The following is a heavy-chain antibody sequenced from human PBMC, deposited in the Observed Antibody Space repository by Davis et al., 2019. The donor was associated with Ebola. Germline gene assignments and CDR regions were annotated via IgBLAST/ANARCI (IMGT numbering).Heavy chain of an antibody. CDR3: ARILDSGYYSFDY. J-gene: IGHJ4*02. CDR1: GGSFSSFY. D-gene: IGHD3-22*01. V-gene: IGHV4-34*01. CDR2: INHRGRT. Sequence: MPSETLSLTCAVYGGSFSSFYWSWIRQPPGKGLEWIGEINHRGRTDYNPSLKRRVTISIDTSKNQFSLNPRSATAADTAVYYCARILDSGYYSFDYWGQGSLVTVSS.